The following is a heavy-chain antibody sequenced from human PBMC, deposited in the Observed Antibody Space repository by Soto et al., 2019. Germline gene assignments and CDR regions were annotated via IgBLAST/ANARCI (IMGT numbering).Heavy chain of an antibody. V-gene: IGHV4-34*01. J-gene: IGHJ6*02. CDR3: ARVAAAGKYYYYYYGMDV. D-gene: IGHD6-13*01. CDR1: GGSFIGYY. CDR2: INHSGST. Sequence: SETLSLACAVYGGSFIGYYWSWIRQPPGKGLEWIGEINHSGSTNYNPSLKSRVTISVDTSKNQFSLKLSSVTAADTAVYYCARVAAAGKYYYYYYGMDVWGQGTTVTVSS.